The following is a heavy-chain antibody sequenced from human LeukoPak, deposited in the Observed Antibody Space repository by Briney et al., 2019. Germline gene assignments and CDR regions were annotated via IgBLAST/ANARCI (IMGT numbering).Heavy chain of an antibody. CDR1: GFTFSSYG. CDR2: ISGSGGST. CDR3: AKDGSVNYGDYPYYYYYYYMDV. V-gene: IGHV3-23*01. Sequence: HPGGTLRLSCAASGFTFSSYGMSWVRQAPGKGLEWVSAISGSGGSTYYADSVKGRFTISRDNSKNTLYLQMNSLRAEDTAVYYCAKDGSVNYGDYPYYYYYYYMDVWGKGTTVTVSS. D-gene: IGHD4-17*01. J-gene: IGHJ6*03.